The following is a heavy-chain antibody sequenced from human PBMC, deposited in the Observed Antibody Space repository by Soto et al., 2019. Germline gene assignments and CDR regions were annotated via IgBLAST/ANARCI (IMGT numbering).Heavy chain of an antibody. J-gene: IGHJ6*02. CDR3: GSTNYNPNPSLKSRVTISVDTSKKQISLQLRSVTTADTATYFCARDVRTSLRSSFPYYYYYGMDV. V-gene: IGHV3-23*01. Sequence: GGSLRLSCVASGFSFNPYVMAWVRQAPGKGLEWVSAIRSNTAITHYPDSMRGRFTISRVNSENTIFLQMHSLRVEDSAVYFTGSTNYNPNPSLKSRVTISVDTSKKQISLQLRSVTTADTATYFCARDVRTSLRSSFPYYYYYGMDVWGQGTTVTVSS. D-gene: IGHD6-19*01. CDR2: IRSNTAIT. CDR1: GFSFNPYV.